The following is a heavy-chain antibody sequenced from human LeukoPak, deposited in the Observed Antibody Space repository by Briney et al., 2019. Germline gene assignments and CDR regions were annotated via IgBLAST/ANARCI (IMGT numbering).Heavy chain of an antibody. J-gene: IGHJ4*02. Sequence: GGSLRLSCAASGFTFSSYSINWVRQAPGKGLEWVSSISSSSSYIYYADSVRGRFTISRDNAKNSLYLQMNSLRAEDMAVYYCARESPDYVWGSSDFDSWGQGTLVTVSS. CDR3: ARESPDYVWGSSDFDS. V-gene: IGHV3-21*01. CDR2: ISSSSSYI. D-gene: IGHD3-16*01. CDR1: GFTFSSYS.